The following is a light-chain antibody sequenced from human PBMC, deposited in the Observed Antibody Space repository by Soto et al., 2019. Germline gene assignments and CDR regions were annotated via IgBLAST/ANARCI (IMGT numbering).Light chain of an antibody. CDR1: QSVSNNY. V-gene: IGKV3-20*01. Sequence: EIVSTQSPSTLSLSPGEKANLSCRASQSVSNNYLAWYQQKPGQAPRLLIYGASNRATGIPDRFSGSGSGTDFTLTISRLEPEDFAVYYCQQYGSSGTFGQGTKVDIK. J-gene: IGKJ1*01. CDR2: GAS. CDR3: QQYGSSGT.